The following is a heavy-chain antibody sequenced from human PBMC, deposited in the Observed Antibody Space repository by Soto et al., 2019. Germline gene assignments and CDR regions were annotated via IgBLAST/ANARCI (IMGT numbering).Heavy chain of an antibody. CDR2: INPNNGGT. V-gene: IGHV1-2*04. J-gene: IGHJ5*02. CDR3: ASDCPVPPATPNHWFDP. Sequence: KLSRKRVGYTLSVNSLHCHRKTHGQGLEWMGLINPNNGGTNYAQKFRGWVTMTRDTSISTAYMDLSRLKSDDTAVYYCASDCPVPPATPNHWFDPWGQGTLVTVPS. D-gene: IGHD2-2*01. CDR1: GYTLSVNS.